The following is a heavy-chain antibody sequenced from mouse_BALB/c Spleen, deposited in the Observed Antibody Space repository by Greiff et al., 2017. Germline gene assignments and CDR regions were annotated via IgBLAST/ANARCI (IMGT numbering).Heavy chain of an antibody. Sequence: EVMLVESGGGLVQPGGSLKLSCAASGFTFSSYGMSWVRQTPDKRLELVATINSNGGSTYYPDSVKGRFTISRDNAKNTLYLQMSSLKSEDTAMYYCARGGSYYYGSSLYYAMDYWGQGTSVTVSS. D-gene: IGHD1-1*01. J-gene: IGHJ4*01. CDR2: INSNGGST. V-gene: IGHV5-6-3*01. CDR3: ARGGSYYYGSSLYYAMDY. CDR1: GFTFSSYG.